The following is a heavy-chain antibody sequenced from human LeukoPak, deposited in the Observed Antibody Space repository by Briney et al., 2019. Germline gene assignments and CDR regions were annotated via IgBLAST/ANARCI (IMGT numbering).Heavy chain of an antibody. Sequence: GASVKVSCKASGYTFTSYGISWVRQAPGQGLQWLGGIIPHVGSPRYTERLQDRITITADESTTTAYLELSSLRSDDTAVYYCARGGLVYDFLTGYYAPGLEYFHHWGQGSLVTVSS. J-gene: IGHJ1*01. CDR1: GYTFTSYG. V-gene: IGHV1-69*13. CDR2: IIPHVGSP. D-gene: IGHD3/OR15-3a*01. CDR3: ARGGLVYDFLTGYYAPGLEYFHH.